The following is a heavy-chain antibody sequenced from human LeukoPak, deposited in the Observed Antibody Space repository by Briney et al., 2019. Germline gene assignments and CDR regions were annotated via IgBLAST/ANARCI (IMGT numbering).Heavy chain of an antibody. CDR1: GFTFSIFA. CDR3: AKDLHGYSYGFDAFDI. D-gene: IGHD5-18*01. V-gene: IGHV3-23*01. CDR2: IRGSDGST. J-gene: IGHJ3*02. Sequence: PGGSLRLSCAASGFTFSIFAMSWVRQAPGKGLEWVSSIRGSDGSTYYADSVKGRFTISRDNSKNTLYLQMNSLRAEDTAVYYCAKDLHGYSYGFDAFDIWGQGTMVTVSS.